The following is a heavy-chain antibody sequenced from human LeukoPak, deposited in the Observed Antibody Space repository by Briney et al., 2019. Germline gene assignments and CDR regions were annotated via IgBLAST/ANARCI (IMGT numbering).Heavy chain of an antibody. D-gene: IGHD6-6*01. J-gene: IGHJ4*02. Sequence: PSETLSLTCSISGGSISSLCWSWIRQPPGKGLEWIGYIYYTGSTNYNPSLKSRVTMFVDMSKNQFSLRLSSVTAADTAVYYCARHRAYSSSSPFDYWGQGTLVTVSS. CDR3: ARHRAYSSSSPFDY. CDR1: GGSISSLC. V-gene: IGHV4-59*08. CDR2: IYYTGST.